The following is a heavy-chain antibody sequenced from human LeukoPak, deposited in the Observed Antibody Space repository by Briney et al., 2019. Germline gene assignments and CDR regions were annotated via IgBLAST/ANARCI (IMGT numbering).Heavy chain of an antibody. V-gene: IGHV3-23*01. Sequence: GGSLRLSCAASGFTFTSYSMSWVRQAPGKGLEWVSAIIGSGITTYYADSVKGRFTISRDNSKNMLYLQLNSLRAEDTAVYYCARDLSPGHYWGQGTLVTVSS. CDR2: IIGSGITT. CDR3: ARDLSPGHY. D-gene: IGHD2/OR15-2a*01. J-gene: IGHJ4*02. CDR1: GFTFTSYS.